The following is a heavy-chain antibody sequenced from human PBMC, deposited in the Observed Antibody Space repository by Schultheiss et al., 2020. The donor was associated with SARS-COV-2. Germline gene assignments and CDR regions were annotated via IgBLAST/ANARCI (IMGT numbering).Heavy chain of an antibody. CDR1: GGSISSGDYY. V-gene: IGHV4-31*01. Sequence: SQTLSLTCTVSGGSISSGDYYWSWIRQHPGKGLEWIGYLYYSGSTYYNPSVKSLVTISVDTSKNQFSLKLSSVTAADTAVYYCARAHGSGYLDGLDYWGQGTLVTVSS. CDR2: LYYSGST. CDR3: ARAHGSGYLDGLDY. D-gene: IGHD3-22*01. J-gene: IGHJ4*02.